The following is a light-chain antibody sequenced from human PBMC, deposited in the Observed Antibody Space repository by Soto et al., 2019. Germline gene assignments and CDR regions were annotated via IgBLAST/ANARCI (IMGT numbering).Light chain of an antibody. V-gene: IGKV3-20*01. CDR1: QSVSNNY. J-gene: IGKJ1*01. CDR2: GSS. CDR3: QQYGSSSWT. Sequence: ETVLTQSPGTLSLSPGERATLSCRASQSVSNNYLAWYQQKPGQAPRLLISGSSSRATGIPDRFSGSGSGTDFTLTISRLEPEDFAVYYCQQYGSSSWTFGQGTKVEIK.